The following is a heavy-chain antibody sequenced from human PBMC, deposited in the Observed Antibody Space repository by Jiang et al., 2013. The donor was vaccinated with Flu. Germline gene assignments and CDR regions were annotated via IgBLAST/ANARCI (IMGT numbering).Heavy chain of an antibody. CDR1: GGSISSGGYY. V-gene: IGHV4-31*03. J-gene: IGHJ4*02. Sequence: PGLVKPSQTLSLTCTVSGGSISSGGYYWSWIRQHPGKGLEWIGYIYYSGSTYYNPSLKSRVTISVDTSKNQFSLKLSSVTAADTAVYYCARDADGIYYFDYWGQGTLVTVSS. CDR3: ARDADGIYYFDY. D-gene: IGHD1-26*01. CDR2: IYYSGST.